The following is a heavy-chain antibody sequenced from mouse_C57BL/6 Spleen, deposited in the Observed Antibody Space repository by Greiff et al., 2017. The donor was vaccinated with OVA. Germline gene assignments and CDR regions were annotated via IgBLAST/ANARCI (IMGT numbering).Heavy chain of an antibody. CDR2: IDPETGGT. Sequence: VQLQQSGAELVRPGASVTLSCKASGYTFTDYEMHWVKPTPVHGLEWIGAIDPETGGTAYNQKFKGKAILTADKSSSTAYMELRSLTSEDSAVYYCTREGYYYGSSTFDYWGQGTTLTVSS. J-gene: IGHJ2*01. V-gene: IGHV1-15*01. CDR3: TREGYYYGSSTFDY. CDR1: GYTFTDYE. D-gene: IGHD1-1*01.